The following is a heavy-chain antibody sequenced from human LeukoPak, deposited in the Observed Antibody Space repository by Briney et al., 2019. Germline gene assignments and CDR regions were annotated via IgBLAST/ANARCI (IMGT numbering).Heavy chain of an antibody. D-gene: IGHD4-23*01. V-gene: IGHV3-7*03. CDR1: GFTFSSYW. CDR2: IKQDGSEK. J-gene: IGHJ4*02. Sequence: GGSLRLSCAASGFTFSSYWMSWVRQAPGKGLEWVANIKQDGSEKYYVDSVKGRFTISRDNAKNSLYLQMNSLRAEDTAVYYCARDSSAYGGNFPLGVDYWGQGTLVTVFS. CDR3: ARDSSAYGGNFPLGVDY.